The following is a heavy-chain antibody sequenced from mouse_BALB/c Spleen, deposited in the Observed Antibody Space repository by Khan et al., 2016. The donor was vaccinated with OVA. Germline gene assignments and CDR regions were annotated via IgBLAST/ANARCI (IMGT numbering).Heavy chain of an antibody. V-gene: IGHV5-6-5*01. Sequence: EVELVESGGGLVKPGGSLKLPCAASGFTFSSYAMSWVRQTPETRLEWVASISSGGFTYYLDCVKGRFTISRDNAWNFLYLQMSSLRSEDTAMYSCADGLFLYYFDYWGQGTTLTVSS. J-gene: IGHJ2*01. CDR3: ADGLFLYYFDY. D-gene: IGHD6-1*01. CDR2: ISSGGFT. CDR1: GFTFSSYA.